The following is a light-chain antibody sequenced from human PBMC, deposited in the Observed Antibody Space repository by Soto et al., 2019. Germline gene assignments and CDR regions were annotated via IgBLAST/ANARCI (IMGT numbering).Light chain of an antibody. J-gene: IGKJ2*01. CDR1: QGVSSY. CDR3: QQRSNLPPT. CDR2: AAS. Sequence: EIVLTQSPATVSLSLGERATLSCRASQGVSSYLAWYQQKPGQAPRLLIYAASNRATGIPARFSGSGSGTDFTLTISSLQPEDFAAYYCQQRSNLPPTFGQGTKLEIK. V-gene: IGKV3-11*01.